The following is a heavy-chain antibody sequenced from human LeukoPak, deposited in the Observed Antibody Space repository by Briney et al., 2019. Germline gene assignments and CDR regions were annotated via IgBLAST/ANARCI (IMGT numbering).Heavy chain of an antibody. V-gene: IGHV1-2*02. CDR3: ARVCSGGSCYYYFDY. J-gene: IGHJ4*02. D-gene: IGHD2-15*01. CDR1: GYTFTGYY. Sequence: AASVKVSCKASGYTFTGYYMHWVRQAPGQGLEWMGWINPNSGGTNYAQKFQGRVTMTRDTSISTAYMELSRLRSDDTAVYYCARVCSGGSCYYYFDYWGQGTLVTVSS. CDR2: INPNSGGT.